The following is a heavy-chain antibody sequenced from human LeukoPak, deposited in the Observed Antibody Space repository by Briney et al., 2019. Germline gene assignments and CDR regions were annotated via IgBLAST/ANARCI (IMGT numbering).Heavy chain of an antibody. CDR3: ARVSCTTTSCPGWFDP. Sequence: PSETLSLTCTVSGGSISDYYWSWVRQPPGKGPEWIGYIYYSGNTNYNPSLKSRVAISVDTSKNQFSLRLSSVTAADTAVYLCARVSCTTTSCPGWFDPWGQGTLVTVSS. V-gene: IGHV4-59*01. CDR1: GGSISDYY. D-gene: IGHD2-2*01. J-gene: IGHJ5*02. CDR2: IYYSGNT.